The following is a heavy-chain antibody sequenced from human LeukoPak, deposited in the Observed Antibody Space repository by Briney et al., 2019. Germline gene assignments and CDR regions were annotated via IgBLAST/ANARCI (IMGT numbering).Heavy chain of an antibody. D-gene: IGHD3-22*01. Sequence: GGSLRLSCAASGFTVSSNYMSWVRQAPGKGLEWVSVIYSGGSTYYADSVKGRFTISRHNSKNTLYLQMNSLRAEDTAVYYCARFDSXGYYYFDYWGQGTLVTVSS. CDR3: ARFDSXGYYYFDY. CDR2: IYSGGST. CDR1: GFTVSSNY. V-gene: IGHV3-53*04. J-gene: IGHJ4*02.